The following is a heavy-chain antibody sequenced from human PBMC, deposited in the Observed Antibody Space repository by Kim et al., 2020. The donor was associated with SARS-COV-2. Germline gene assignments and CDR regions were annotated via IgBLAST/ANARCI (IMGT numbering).Heavy chain of an antibody. J-gene: IGHJ4*02. CDR1: GVPFRGNW. V-gene: IGHV3-74*03. CDR2: INGDGGMT. Sequence: GGSLRLSCSASGVPFRGNWMQWVRQRPGQGLVWVSLINGDGGMTTYADSVKGRFTVSRGGPENTLHLQMNRLRPEDTAVYYCATGNYWEALYWGRETLVTV. CDR3: ATGNYWEALY. D-gene: IGHD1-7*01.